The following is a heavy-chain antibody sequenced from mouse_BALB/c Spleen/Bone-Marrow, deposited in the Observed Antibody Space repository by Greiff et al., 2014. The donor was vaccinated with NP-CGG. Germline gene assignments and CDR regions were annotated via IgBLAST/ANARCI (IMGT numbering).Heavy chain of an antibody. CDR3: ARHAYYDQTEVSFVY. V-gene: IGHV5-9-2*01. CDR2: ISGGGSYT. J-gene: IGHJ3*01. CDR1: GFSFNSYG. D-gene: IGHD2-4*01. Sequence: EVKLEESGGGLVKSGGSLKLSCAASGFSFNSYGMSWVRQTPETRLEWVATISGGGSYTFYPDSVKGRFTISRDNAKNNLYLQLSSLRSEDTALYYCARHAYYDQTEVSFVYWGQGTLVTVSA.